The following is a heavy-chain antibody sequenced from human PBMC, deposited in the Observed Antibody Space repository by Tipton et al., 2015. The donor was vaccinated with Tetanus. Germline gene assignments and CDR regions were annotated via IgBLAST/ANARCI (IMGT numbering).Heavy chain of an antibody. CDR1: GDSVSSNSAA. CDR2: TYYRSKWYN. J-gene: IGHJ4*02. CDR3: ASAGIAAAGTAGFDY. D-gene: IGHD6-13*01. Sequence: QLVQSGAEVKPSQTLSLTCAISGDSVSSNSAAWNWIRQSPSRGLEWLGRTYYRSKWYNDYAVSVKSRITINPDTSKNQFSLQLNSVTPEDTAVYYCASAGIAAAGTAGFDYWGQGTLVTVSS. V-gene: IGHV6-1*01.